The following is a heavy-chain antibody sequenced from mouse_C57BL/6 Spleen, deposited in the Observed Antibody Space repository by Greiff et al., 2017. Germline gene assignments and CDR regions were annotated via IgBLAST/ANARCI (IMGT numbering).Heavy chain of an antibody. CDR3: AGITTPWYFDV. J-gene: IGHJ1*03. D-gene: IGHD1-1*01. Sequence: EVKLQQSGPELVKPGASVKISCKASGYTFTDYYMNWVKQSHGKSLEWIGDINPNNGGTSYNQKFKGKATLTVDKSSSTAYMELRSLTSEDSAVYYCAGITTPWYFDVWGTGTTVTVAS. V-gene: IGHV1-26*01. CDR1: GYTFTDYY. CDR2: INPNNGGT.